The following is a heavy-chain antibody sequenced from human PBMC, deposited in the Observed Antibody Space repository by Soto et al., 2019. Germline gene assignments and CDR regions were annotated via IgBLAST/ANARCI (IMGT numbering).Heavy chain of an antibody. V-gene: IGHV1-58*02. D-gene: IGHD6-19*01. CDR3: AAVAGTSGPDPLDAFDI. Sequence: ASVKVSCKASGYTFTDYYIHWVRQAPGQGLEWIGWIVVGSSNTNYAQKFQERVTFTRDMSTSTAYMELGSLRSEDTAVYYCAAVAGTSGPDPLDAFDIWGQGTMVTVSS. CDR1: GYTFTDYY. J-gene: IGHJ3*02. CDR2: IVVGSSNT.